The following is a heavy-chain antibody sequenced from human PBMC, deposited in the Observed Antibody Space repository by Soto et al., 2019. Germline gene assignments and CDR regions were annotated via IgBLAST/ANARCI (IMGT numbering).Heavy chain of an antibody. Sequence: GGSLRLSCAASGFTFSSYAMSWVRQAPGKGLEWVSAISGSGGSTYYADSVKGRFTISRDNSKNTLYLQMNSLRAEDTAVYYCAKGGGRGLGGLYLYYSGRDVGGKGTTVTVSS. CDR3: AKGGGRGLGGLYLYYSGRDV. V-gene: IGHV3-23*01. D-gene: IGHD3-16*01. J-gene: IGHJ6*04. CDR2: ISGSGGST. CDR1: GFTFSSYA.